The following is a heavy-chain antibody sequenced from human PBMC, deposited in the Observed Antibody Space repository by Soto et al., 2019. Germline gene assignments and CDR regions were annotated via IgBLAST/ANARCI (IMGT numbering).Heavy chain of an antibody. J-gene: IGHJ4*02. CDR2: LNPDTGGT. D-gene: IGHD1-26*01. CDR3: ARAIGRDISSWYRGGYDS. V-gene: IGHV1-2*04. Sequence: QVRLVQSGAEVKKSGASVKVSCKASGYTFNAYYIHWMRQAPGQGLEWMGWLNPDTGGTDYAQKLHALVSLTGDTSITTAYMELASIKIDDTAVYYCARAIGRDISSWYRGGYDSWCQGTLVTVS. CDR1: GYTFNAYY.